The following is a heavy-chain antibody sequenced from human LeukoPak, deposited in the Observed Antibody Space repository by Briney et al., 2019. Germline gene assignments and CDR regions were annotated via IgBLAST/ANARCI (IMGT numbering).Heavy chain of an antibody. CDR3: ASRRFGEFLFDY. Sequence: GGSLRLSCAASGFTFSSYSMTWVRQAPGKGLEWVSSISSSSSYIYYADSVKGRFTISRDNAKNSLYLQMNSLRAEDTAVYYCASRRFGEFLFDYWGQGTLVTVSS. V-gene: IGHV3-21*01. CDR2: ISSSSSYI. D-gene: IGHD3-10*01. J-gene: IGHJ4*02. CDR1: GFTFSSYS.